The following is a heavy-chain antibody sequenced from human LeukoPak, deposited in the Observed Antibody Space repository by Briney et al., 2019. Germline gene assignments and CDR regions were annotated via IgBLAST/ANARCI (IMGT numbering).Heavy chain of an antibody. CDR3: ARGRYLTTLGGAAAGFLDN. D-gene: IGHD6-13*01. Sequence: SETLSLTCTVSGGSISSYYWSWIRQPPGKGLEWIGYIYYSGSTNYNPSLKSRVTISVDTSQKQFSLRLNSLTAADTAVYYCARGRYLTTLGGAAAGFLDNWGQGTLVTVSS. CDR2: IYYSGST. V-gene: IGHV4-59*12. J-gene: IGHJ4*02. CDR1: GGSISSYY.